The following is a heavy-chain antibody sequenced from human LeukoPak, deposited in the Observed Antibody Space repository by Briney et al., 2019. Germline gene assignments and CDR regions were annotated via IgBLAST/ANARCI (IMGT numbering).Heavy chain of an antibody. CDR2: IYYSGSI. Sequence: SQTLSLTCTVSGGSISSGDYYWSWIRQPPGKGLEWIGYIYYSGSIYYNPSLKSRVTISVETSKNQFSLKLSSVTAADTAVYYCARVVVASFGTDWFDPWGQGTLVTVSS. CDR3: ARVVVASFGTDWFDP. J-gene: IGHJ5*02. V-gene: IGHV4-30-4*01. CDR1: GGSISSGDYY. D-gene: IGHD2-15*01.